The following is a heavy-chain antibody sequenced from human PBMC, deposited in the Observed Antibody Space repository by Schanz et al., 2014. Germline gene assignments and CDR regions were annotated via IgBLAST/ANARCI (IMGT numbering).Heavy chain of an antibody. CDR1: GYTFTSYG. V-gene: IGHV1-46*01. J-gene: IGHJ4*02. CDR2: VNPSVRGT. CDR3: ARGRTFDY. Sequence: QVQLVQSGAEVKKPGASVKVSCKASGYTFTSYGISWVRQAPGQGLEWMGIVNPSVRGTHFAREFQGRVTVTSDTSTSTVYMELSSLRSEDTAVYYCARGRTFDYWGQGTLVTVSS.